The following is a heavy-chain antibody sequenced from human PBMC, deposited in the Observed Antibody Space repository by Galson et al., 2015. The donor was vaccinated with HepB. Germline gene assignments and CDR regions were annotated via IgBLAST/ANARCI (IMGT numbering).Heavy chain of an antibody. J-gene: IGHJ4*02. CDR1: GGSISNYY. CDR2: IYYSGSS. D-gene: IGHD3-3*01. CDR3: ARSRLYNDDYYFDY. Sequence: SETLSLTCTVSGGSISNYYWSWIRQPPGQGLQWIGYIYYSGSSNYNPSLKSRVTISVETSKNQFSLRLTSVTAADTAVYYCARSRLYNDDYYFDYWGQGTLVTVSS. V-gene: IGHV4-59*01.